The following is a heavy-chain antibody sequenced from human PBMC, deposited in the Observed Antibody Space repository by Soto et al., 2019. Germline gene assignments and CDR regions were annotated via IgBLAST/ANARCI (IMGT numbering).Heavy chain of an antibody. J-gene: IGHJ6*03. D-gene: IGHD2-21*01. Sequence: AGGSLRLSCAASGFTFNSYAMSWVRQAPGKGLEWVSTISGSGGSTYYADSVKGRFTISRDNSKNTLYLQMDSLRAEDTAVYYCAKLSSLLYYYMDVWGKGTTVTVSS. CDR3: AKLSSLLYYYMDV. CDR1: GFTFNSYA. V-gene: IGHV3-23*01. CDR2: ISGSGGST.